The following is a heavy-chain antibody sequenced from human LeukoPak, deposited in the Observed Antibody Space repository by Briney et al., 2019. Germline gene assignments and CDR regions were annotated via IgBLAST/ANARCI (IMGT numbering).Heavy chain of an antibody. J-gene: IGHJ6*02. V-gene: IGHV4-59*08. CDR2: IYYSGST. D-gene: IGHD4-11*01. CDR3: ARHKTTVTTTLGLYYYYGMGV. CDR1: GGSISSYY. Sequence: PSETLSLTCTVSGGSISSYYWSWIRQPPGKGLEWIGYIYYSGSTNYNPSLKSRVTISVDTSKNQFSLKLSSVTAADTAVYYCARHKTTVTTTLGLYYYYGMGVWGQGTTVTVSS.